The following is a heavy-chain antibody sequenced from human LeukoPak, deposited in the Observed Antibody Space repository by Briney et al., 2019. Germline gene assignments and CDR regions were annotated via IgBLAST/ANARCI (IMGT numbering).Heavy chain of an antibody. CDR3: AKGASGSYHTPYGY. J-gene: IGHJ4*02. V-gene: IGHV3-23*01. CDR1: GFTFSSYA. CDR2: ISGSGGST. D-gene: IGHD1-26*01. Sequence: GGSLRLSCAASGFTFSSYAMSWVRQAPGKGLEWVSDISGSGGSTYYADSVKGRFTISRDNSKNTLYLQMNSLRAEDTAVYYCAKGASGSYHTPYGYWGQGTLVTVSS.